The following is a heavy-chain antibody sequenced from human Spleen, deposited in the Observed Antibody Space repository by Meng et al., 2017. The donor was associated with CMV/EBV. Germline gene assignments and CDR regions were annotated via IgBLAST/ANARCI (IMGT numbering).Heavy chain of an antibody. CDR1: GGTFSNYG. Sequence: SVKVSCKASGGTFSNYGISWVRQAPGQGLEWMGGIIPILTITNYAQKFQGRVTITADNFTSTAYMELSSLRSDDTAVYYCARAVEPAAKVNYYAMDVWGQGTTVTVSS. J-gene: IGHJ6*02. CDR2: IIPILTIT. CDR3: ARAVEPAAKVNYYAMDV. V-gene: IGHV1-69*10. D-gene: IGHD2-2*01.